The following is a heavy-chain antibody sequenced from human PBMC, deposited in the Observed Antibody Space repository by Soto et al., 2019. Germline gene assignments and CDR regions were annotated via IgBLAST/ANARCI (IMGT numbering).Heavy chain of an antibody. CDR1: GGSISSGDYY. D-gene: IGHD2-2*01. Sequence: SETLSLTCTVSGGSISSGDYYWSWIRQPPGKGLEWIGYIYYSGSTYYNPSLKSRVTISVDTSKNQFSLKRSSVTAADTAVYYCARVGAEYIVVVPAARSYGMDVWGQGTTVTVSS. CDR2: IYYSGST. CDR3: ARVGAEYIVVVPAARSYGMDV. V-gene: IGHV4-30-4*01. J-gene: IGHJ6*02.